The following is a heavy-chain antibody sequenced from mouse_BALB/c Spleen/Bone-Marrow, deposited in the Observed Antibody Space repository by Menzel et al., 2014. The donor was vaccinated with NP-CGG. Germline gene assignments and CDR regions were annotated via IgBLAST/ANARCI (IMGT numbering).Heavy chain of an antibody. Sequence: EVQLQQSGAELVKPGASVKLSCTASGFNIKDTYMHWVMQRPEQGLEWIGRIDPANGNTKYGPKFQGKATITADTSSNTAYLQLSSLTSEDTAVYYCARYYYYAMDYWGQGTSVTVSS. J-gene: IGHJ4*01. CDR1: GFNIKDTY. CDR2: IDPANGNT. V-gene: IGHV14-3*02. CDR3: ARYYYYAMDY.